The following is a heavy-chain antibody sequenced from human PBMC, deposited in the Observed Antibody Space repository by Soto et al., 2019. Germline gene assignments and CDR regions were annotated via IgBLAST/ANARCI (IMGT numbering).Heavy chain of an antibody. Sequence: SETLSLTCTVSGGSISSGGYYWSWIRQLPGKGLEWIGYIFYSGITYYSPSLQSRVTISVDTSKNQFSLKLSSVTAADTAVYFCARCGDGSRRCSYFGIDVWGQGTTVTVSS. CDR1: GGSISSGGYY. V-gene: IGHV4-31*03. CDR3: ARCGDGSRRCSYFGIDV. D-gene: IGHD3-10*01. CDR2: IFYSGIT. J-gene: IGHJ6*02.